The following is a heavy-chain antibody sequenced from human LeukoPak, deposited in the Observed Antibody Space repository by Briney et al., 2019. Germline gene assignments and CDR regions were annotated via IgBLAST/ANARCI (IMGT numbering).Heavy chain of an antibody. CDR3: ASSWGFGELLGWFDP. CDR2: IYYSGST. D-gene: IGHD3-10*01. J-gene: IGHJ5*02. V-gene: IGHV4-30-4*01. CDR1: GGSISSGDYY. Sequence: SETLSLTCTVSGGSISSGDYYWSWIRQPPGKGLEWIGYIYYSGSTYYNPSLKSRVTISVDTSKNQFSLKLSSVTAADTAVYYCASSWGFGELLGWFDPWGQGTLVTVSS.